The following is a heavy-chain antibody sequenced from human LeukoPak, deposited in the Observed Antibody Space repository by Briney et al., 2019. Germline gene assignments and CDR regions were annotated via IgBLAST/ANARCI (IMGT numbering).Heavy chain of an antibody. V-gene: IGHV3-23*01. CDR3: AKRKGGYCSSTSCPLDY. CDR2: IRGIGGST. D-gene: IGHD2-2*01. J-gene: IGHJ4*02. Sequence: PGGSLRLSCAASGFTFSSYAMSWVRQAPGKGLEWVSAIRGIGGSTYYADSVKGRFTISRDNSKNTLYLQMNSLRVEDTAVYYCAKRKGGYCSSTSCPLDYWGQGTLVTVSS. CDR1: GFTFSSYA.